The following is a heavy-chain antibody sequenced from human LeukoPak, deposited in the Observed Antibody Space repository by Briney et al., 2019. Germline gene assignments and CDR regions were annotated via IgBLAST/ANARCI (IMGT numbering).Heavy chain of an antibody. D-gene: IGHD6-19*01. V-gene: IGHV3-48*04. CDR3: ARDGYSSGWYVGSGWFDP. J-gene: IGHJ5*02. CDR2: ISSSSSTI. CDR1: GFTFSSYS. Sequence: GGSLRLSCAASGFTFSSYSMNWVRQAPGKGLEWVSYISSSSSTIYYADSVKGRFTISRDNAKNSLYLQMNSLRAEDTAVYYCARDGYSSGWYVGSGWFDPWGQGTPVTVSS.